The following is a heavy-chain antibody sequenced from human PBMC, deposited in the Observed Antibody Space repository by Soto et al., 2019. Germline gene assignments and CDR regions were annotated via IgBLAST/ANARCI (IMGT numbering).Heavy chain of an antibody. D-gene: IGHD3-3*01. CDR3: AGGGGVGVAGSAAFDM. Sequence: QLHLVQSGAVVKKPGASVTVSCSASGYPVTAYYMHWVRQAPGRGLEWMGGINPATGAAKYTQTFQGRGPKARDPARGNMFLELGGLTSEDTAVFYWAGGGGVGVAGSAAFDMWGQGTLVTVSS. V-gene: IGHV1-2*02. CDR1: GYPVTAYY. J-gene: IGHJ3*02. CDR2: INPATGAA.